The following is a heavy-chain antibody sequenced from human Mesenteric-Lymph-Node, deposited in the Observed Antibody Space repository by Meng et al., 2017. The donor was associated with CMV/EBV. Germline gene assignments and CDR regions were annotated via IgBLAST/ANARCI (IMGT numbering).Heavy chain of an antibody. CDR2: IIPIYGTA. CDR3: ARDEELFSYFDY. CDR1: GGTFGTSA. Sequence: CKASGGTFGTSAISWVRQAPGQGLEWMGGIIPIYGTANYAQKFQGRVTITADKSTSTAYMELSSLRSEDTAVYYCARDEELFSYFDYWGQGTLVTVSS. V-gene: IGHV1-69*06. J-gene: IGHJ4*02. D-gene: IGHD1-26*01.